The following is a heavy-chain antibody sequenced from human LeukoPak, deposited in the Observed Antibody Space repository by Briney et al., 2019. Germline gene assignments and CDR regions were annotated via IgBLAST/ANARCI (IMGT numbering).Heavy chain of an antibody. D-gene: IGHD6-13*01. CDR1: GFTFGDYA. CDR3: TREGAAAAYGMDV. Sequence: PGGSLRLSCTASGFTFGDYAVSWVRRAPGRGLEWVGLIRRRAFGETADYAASVKGRFTIPRDDSKSIAYLQMNSLKTEDTAVYYCTREGAAAAYGMDVWGQGTTVTVSS. J-gene: IGHJ6*02. CDR2: IRRRAFGETA. V-gene: IGHV3-49*04.